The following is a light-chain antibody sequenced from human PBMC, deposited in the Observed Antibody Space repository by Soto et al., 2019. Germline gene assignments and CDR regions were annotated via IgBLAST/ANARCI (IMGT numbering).Light chain of an antibody. Sequence: IHMTQSPSSLSASVGDRVTITCRASQRITTYLNWYQQKPGKAPKLLISTAATLQGGVPSRFSGSGSGTDFTLTITTRQPEDFATYFCQQSYSNPYTFGQGTKVEIK. J-gene: IGKJ2*01. CDR3: QQSYSNPYT. CDR2: TAA. CDR1: QRITTY. V-gene: IGKV1-39*01.